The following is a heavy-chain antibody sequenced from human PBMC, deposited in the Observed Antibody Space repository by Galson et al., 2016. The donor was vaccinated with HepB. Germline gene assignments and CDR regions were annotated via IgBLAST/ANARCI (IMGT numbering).Heavy chain of an antibody. J-gene: IGHJ5*02. V-gene: IGHV5-51*01. CDR3: ARGAIFSSNHWFDP. CDR1: GYIFTTYW. Sequence: QSGAEVKKPGDSLKISCKASGYIFTTYWIGWVRQTPGKGLEWLGVMYPGDSNTRYNPSFRGQVTISADKSISTTYLQWSSLEASDTGIYYCARGAIFSSNHWFDPWGQGTLVTVSS. D-gene: IGHD6-19*01. CDR2: MYPGDSNT.